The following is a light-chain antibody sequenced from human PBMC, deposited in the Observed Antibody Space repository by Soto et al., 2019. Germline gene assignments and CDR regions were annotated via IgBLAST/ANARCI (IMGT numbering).Light chain of an antibody. CDR1: QSVGSN. V-gene: IGKV3-15*01. Sequence: EIVMTQSPATLSVSPGDRAALSCRASQSVGSNLAWYQQKPGQAPRLLIYGASTRATGIPARFSGSGSGTEFTLTISSQPSEDFAIYFCQQYNNWPPDRTFGQGTKVEIK. CDR3: QQYNNWPPDRT. J-gene: IGKJ1*01. CDR2: GAS.